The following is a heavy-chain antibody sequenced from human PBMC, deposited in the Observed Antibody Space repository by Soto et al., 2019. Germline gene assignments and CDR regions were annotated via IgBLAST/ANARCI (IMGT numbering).Heavy chain of an antibody. CDR2: IYYSGST. Sequence: SETLSLTCTVSGGSISSGDYYWSWIRQPPGKGLELIGNIYYSGSTYYNPSLRSRAIMSVDTSQNQFSLKLSSLTAADTAVYFCARADDFSGRFDYWGQGAMVTVYS. J-gene: IGHJ4*02. CDR1: GGSISSGDYY. D-gene: IGHD4-4*01. V-gene: IGHV4-30-4*01. CDR3: ARADDFSGRFDY.